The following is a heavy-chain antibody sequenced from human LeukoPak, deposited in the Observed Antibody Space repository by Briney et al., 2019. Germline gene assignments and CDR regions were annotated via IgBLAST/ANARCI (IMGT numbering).Heavy chain of an antibody. V-gene: IGHV4-30-4*01. CDR2: IYYSGST. CDR3: ARWHRGSIAARPTFDY. CDR1: GGSISSGDYY. D-gene: IGHD6-6*01. J-gene: IGHJ4*02. Sequence: SETLSLTCTVSGGSISSGDYYWSWIRQPPGKGLEWIGYIYYSGSTYYNPSLKSRVTISVDTSKNQFSLKLSSVTAADTAVYYCARWHRGSIAARPTFDYWGQGTLVTVSS.